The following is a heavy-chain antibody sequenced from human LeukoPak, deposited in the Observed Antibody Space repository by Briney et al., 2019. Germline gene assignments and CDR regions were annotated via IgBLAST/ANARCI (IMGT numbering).Heavy chain of an antibody. CDR1: GFTFSSYW. Sequence: GGSLRLSCVASGFTFSSYWMHWVRQDPRKGLVWVSRINGDGRNINYADSVRGRFMISRDNAKNSLYLQMNSLRDEDTAVYYCARDEWWQFIAVAITSYFDCWGQGTLVTVSS. CDR3: ARDEWWQFIAVAITSYFDC. CDR2: INGDGRNI. D-gene: IGHD6-19*01. J-gene: IGHJ4*02. V-gene: IGHV3-74*01.